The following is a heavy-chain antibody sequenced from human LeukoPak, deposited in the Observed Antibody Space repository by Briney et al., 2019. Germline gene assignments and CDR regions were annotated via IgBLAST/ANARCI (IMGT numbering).Heavy chain of an antibody. J-gene: IGHJ3*02. CDR1: GGPISSYY. CDR2: IYTSGST. CDR3: ARVWAWAFDI. Sequence: SETLSLTCTVSGGPISSYYWSWIRQPPGKGLEWIGYIYTSGSTNYNPSLKSRVTISVDTSKNQFSLKLSSVTAADTAVYYCARVWAWAFDIWGQGTMVSVSS. D-gene: IGHD1-14*01. V-gene: IGHV4-4*09.